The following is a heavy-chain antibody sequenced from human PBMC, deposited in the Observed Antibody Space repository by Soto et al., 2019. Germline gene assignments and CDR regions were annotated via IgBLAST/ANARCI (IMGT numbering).Heavy chain of an antibody. CDR1: GETFTSYA. D-gene: IGHD3-3*01. V-gene: IGHV1-3*01. CDR2: INAGNGNT. CDR3: AIAREYETLDY. Sequence: CEACGETFTSYAMYCARQAPGQRLEWMGWINAGNGNTKYSQKFQGRVTITRDTSASTAYMELSSLRSEDTAVYYCAIAREYETLDYWGQGTLVSVSS. J-gene: IGHJ4*02.